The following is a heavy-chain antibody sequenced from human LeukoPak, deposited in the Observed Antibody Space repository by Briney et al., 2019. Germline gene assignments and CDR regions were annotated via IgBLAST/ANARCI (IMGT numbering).Heavy chain of an antibody. J-gene: IGHJ4*02. CDR3: AKWGTYYYDSSGPHQFDY. CDR2: ISGSGGST. V-gene: IGHV3-23*01. CDR1: GFTFSSYA. Sequence: GGSLRLSCAASGFTFSSYAMSWVRQAPGKGLEWVSAISGSGGSTYYADSVKGRFTISRDNSKNTLYLQMNSLRAEDTAVYYCAKWGTYYYDSSGPHQFDYWGQGTLVTVSS. D-gene: IGHD3-22*01.